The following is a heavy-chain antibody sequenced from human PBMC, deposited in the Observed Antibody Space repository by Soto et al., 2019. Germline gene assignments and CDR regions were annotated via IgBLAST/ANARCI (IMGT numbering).Heavy chain of an antibody. Sequence: ASVKVCCKSSGYTFTGYYMHWVRQAPGQGLEWMGWINPNSGGTNYAQKFQGWVTMTRDTSISTAYMELSRLRSDDTAVYYCARSLGSYYDSSGYYDWFDPWGQGTLVTVSS. CDR3: ARSLGSYYDSSGYYDWFDP. J-gene: IGHJ5*02. CDR1: GYTFTGYY. CDR2: INPNSGGT. V-gene: IGHV1-2*04. D-gene: IGHD3-22*01.